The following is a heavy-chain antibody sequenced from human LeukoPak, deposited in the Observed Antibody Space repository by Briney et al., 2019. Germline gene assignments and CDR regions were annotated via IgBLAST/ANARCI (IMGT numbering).Heavy chain of an antibody. J-gene: IGHJ6*02. Sequence: PSETLSLTCTVSGGSISSGGYYWSWIRQHPGKGLEWIGYIYYSGSTYYNPSLKSRVTISVDTSKNQFSLKLSSVTAADTAVYYCARGITLLVDYYYGMDVWGQGTTVTVSS. CDR3: ARGITLLVDYYYGMDV. V-gene: IGHV4-31*03. CDR2: IYYSGST. D-gene: IGHD2-15*01. CDR1: GGSISSGGYY.